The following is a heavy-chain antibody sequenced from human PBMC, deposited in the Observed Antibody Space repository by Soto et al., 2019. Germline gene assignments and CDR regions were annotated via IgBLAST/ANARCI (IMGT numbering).Heavy chain of an antibody. CDR2: IWYDGSNT. V-gene: IGHV3-33*01. J-gene: IGHJ4*02. Sequence: WGSLRLSCPASGFTFSSYAMHWVRQAPGKGLEWVGFIWYDGSNTFYAESVKGRFTISRDNSKNTVYLQINALRAEDTAVYYCARHFSMVIVAPGYWGQGTLVTVSS. D-gene: IGHD5-12*01. CDR1: GFTFSSYA. CDR3: ARHFSMVIVAPGY.